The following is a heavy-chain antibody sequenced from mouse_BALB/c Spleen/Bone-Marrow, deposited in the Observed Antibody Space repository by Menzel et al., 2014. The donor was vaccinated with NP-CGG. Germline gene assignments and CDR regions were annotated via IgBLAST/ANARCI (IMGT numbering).Heavy chain of an antibody. CDR3: ARGDLLRGFAY. Sequence: EVMLVESGGGLVQPGGSRKLSCAASGFTFSSFGMHWVRQAPEKGLEWVAYISSASSTIYYADTVKGRFTISRDNPKNTLFLQMTSLRSEDAAMYYCARGDLLRGFAYWGQGTLVTVSA. CDR2: ISSASSTI. V-gene: IGHV5-17*02. D-gene: IGHD1-1*01. CDR1: GFTFSSFG. J-gene: IGHJ3*01.